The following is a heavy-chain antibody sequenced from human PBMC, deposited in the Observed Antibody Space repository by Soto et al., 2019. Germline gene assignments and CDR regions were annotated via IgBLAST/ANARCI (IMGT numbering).Heavy chain of an antibody. CDR2: TFYRSKWYS. CDR3: ARDGGGYSTSFAMDV. Sequence: SQTLSLTRAISGDSVSSNSGAWSWIRQSPSRGLEWLGRTFYRSKWYSDYAVSLRGRITINSDTSKNQFSLQLNSVTPEDTAIYFCARDGGGYSTSFAMDVWGQGTPVTVSS. J-gene: IGHJ6*02. V-gene: IGHV6-1*01. CDR1: GDSVSSNSGA. D-gene: IGHD6-6*01.